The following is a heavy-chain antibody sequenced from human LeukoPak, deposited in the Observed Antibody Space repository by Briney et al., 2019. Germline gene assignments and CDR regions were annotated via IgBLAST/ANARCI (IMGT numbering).Heavy chain of an antibody. V-gene: IGHV3-7*01. D-gene: IGHD3-10*02. CDR3: AELGITMIGGV. Sequence: PGGSLRLSCAASGFPFSSYWMTWVRQAPGKGLEWVANIKQDGFEKYYVDSVKGRFIISRDNAKNSLYLQMNSLRAEDTAVYYCAELGITMIGGVWGKGTTVTISS. CDR2: IKQDGFEK. CDR1: GFPFSSYW. J-gene: IGHJ6*04.